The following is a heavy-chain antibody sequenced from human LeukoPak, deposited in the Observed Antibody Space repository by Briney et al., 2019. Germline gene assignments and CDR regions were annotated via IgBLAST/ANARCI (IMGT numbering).Heavy chain of an antibody. D-gene: IGHD6-19*01. J-gene: IGHJ4*02. CDR2: MNTNSGNT. V-gene: IGHV1-8*01. Sequence: ASVKVSCKASGYTFTSSAINWVRQATGQGLEWMAWMNTNSGNTGYAQKFQGRVTMTRNTSITTAYMELSSLRSEDTAVYYCARGGSGWPIDYWGQGTLVTVSS. CDR3: ARGGSGWPIDY. CDR1: GYTFTSSA.